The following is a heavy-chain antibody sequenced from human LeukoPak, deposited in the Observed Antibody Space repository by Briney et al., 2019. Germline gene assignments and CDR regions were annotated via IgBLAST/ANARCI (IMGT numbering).Heavy chain of an antibody. CDR2: IKQDGSER. CDR1: GFSFSSYW. V-gene: IGHV3-7*01. D-gene: IGHD1-26*01. J-gene: IGHJ4*02. CDR3: AIDSWELRGY. Sequence: PGGSLRLSCAASGFSFSSYWMSWVRQAPGKGLEWVANIKQDGSERYYVDSVTGRFTISRDNAKNSQFLQMNSLRAEDTAVYYCAIDSWELRGYWGQGALVTVSS.